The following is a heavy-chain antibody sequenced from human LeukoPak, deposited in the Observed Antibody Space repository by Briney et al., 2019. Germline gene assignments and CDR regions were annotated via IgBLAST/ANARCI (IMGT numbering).Heavy chain of an antibody. CDR3: TTARSGWYHFDY. J-gene: IGHJ4*02. V-gene: IGHV4-59*01. D-gene: IGHD6-19*01. CDR1: GGSISSYY. Sequence: SETLSLTCTVSGGSISSYYWSWVRQAPGVGLEWIGYIYNSGSANYNPSLKSRVTISLHTSTSQFSLKVNSVAAADTAVHYCTTARSGWYHFDYWGQGTLVPVSS. CDR2: IYNSGSA.